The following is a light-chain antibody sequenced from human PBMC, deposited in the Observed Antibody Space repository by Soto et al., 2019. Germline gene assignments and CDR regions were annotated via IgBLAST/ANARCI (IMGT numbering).Light chain of an antibody. V-gene: IGLV2-14*03. CDR1: SSDVGGYNY. CDR2: DVS. J-gene: IGLJ2*01. CDR3: SSYTSSSTLEVV. Sequence: QSVLTQPASVSGSPGQSITISCTGTSSDVGGYNYVSWYQHHPGKAPKLMMYDVSNRPSGVSNRFSGSKSGNTASLTISGLQAEDEADYYCSSYTSSSTLEVVFGGGTQLTVL.